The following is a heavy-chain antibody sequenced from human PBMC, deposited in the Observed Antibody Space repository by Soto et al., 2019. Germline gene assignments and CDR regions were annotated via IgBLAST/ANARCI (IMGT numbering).Heavy chain of an antibody. CDR1: GGSISSYY. CDR2: VYTSGRT. Sequence: QVQLQESGPGLVKPSETLSLTCTVSGGSISSYYWSWIRQPAGKGLEWIGRVYTSGRTNYNPSLKSRVTMSVDTSKNQSSLKLSSVTAADTAVYYCARDRVVVVPAAIRGYWFDPWGQGTLVTVSS. D-gene: IGHD2-2*01. CDR3: ARDRVVVVPAAIRGYWFDP. V-gene: IGHV4-4*07. J-gene: IGHJ5*02.